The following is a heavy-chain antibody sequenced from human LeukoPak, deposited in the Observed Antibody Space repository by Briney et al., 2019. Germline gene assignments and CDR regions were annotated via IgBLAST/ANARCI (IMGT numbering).Heavy chain of an antibody. CDR3: ARHRKVDTAGDY. CDR2: IYYTGSA. Sequence: SETLSLTCTVSGGSISSSSYYWGWIRQPPGKGLEWIGSIYYTGSAYYNPSLKSRVTISVDTSRNQFSLKLTSVTAADPAVYYCARHRKVDTAGDYWGRGALVTVSS. CDR1: GGSISSSSYY. D-gene: IGHD5-18*01. J-gene: IGHJ4*02. V-gene: IGHV4-39*01.